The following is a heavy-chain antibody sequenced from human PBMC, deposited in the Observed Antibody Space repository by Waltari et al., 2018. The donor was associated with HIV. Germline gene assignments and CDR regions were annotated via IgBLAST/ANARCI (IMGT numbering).Heavy chain of an antibody. D-gene: IGHD1-26*01. CDR1: VYTFPSSD. J-gene: IGHJ4*02. CDR3: ARVRRPSGSYYLSY. CDR2: MNPHRGTT. V-gene: IGHV1-8*01. Sequence: QVQLVQSGVEVEKPAASVKVSCKTPVYTFPSSDIFWVRQSTGQGLEWMGWMNPHRGTTAYAQKFQGRVTMTRNTSITTAYMELSSLRSEDTAVYYCARVRRPSGSYYLSYWGQGTLVTVSS.